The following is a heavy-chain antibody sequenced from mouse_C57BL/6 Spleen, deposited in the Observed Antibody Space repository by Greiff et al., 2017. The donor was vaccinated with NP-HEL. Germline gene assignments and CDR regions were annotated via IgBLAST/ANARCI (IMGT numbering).Heavy chain of an antibody. CDR1: GYTFTSYW. D-gene: IGHD2-4*01. Sequence: VQLQQSGAELAKPGASVKLSCKASGYTFTSYWMHWVKQRPGQGLEWIGYVNPSSGYTKYNQKFKDKATLTADKSSSTAYMQLSSLTYEDSAVYYCARGYDYDGAWFAYWGQGTLVTVSA. V-gene: IGHV1-7*01. CDR2: VNPSSGYT. J-gene: IGHJ3*01. CDR3: ARGYDYDGAWFAY.